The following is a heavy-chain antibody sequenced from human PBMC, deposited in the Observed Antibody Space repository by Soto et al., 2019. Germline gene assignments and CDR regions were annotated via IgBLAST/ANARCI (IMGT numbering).Heavy chain of an antibody. V-gene: IGHV4-59*08. Sequence: PSETLSLTCTLSGGSISSYYGSWIRQPPGKGLEWIGYIYYSGSTNYNPSLKSRVTISVDTSKNQFSLKLSSVTAADTAVYYCARYYGGYSDYWGQGTLVTVS. CDR1: GGSISSYY. D-gene: IGHD3-10*01. J-gene: IGHJ4*02. CDR2: IYYSGST. CDR3: ARYYGGYSDY.